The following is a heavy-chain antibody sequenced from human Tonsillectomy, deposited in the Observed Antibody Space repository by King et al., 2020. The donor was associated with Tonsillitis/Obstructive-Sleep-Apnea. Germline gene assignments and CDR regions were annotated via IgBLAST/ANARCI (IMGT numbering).Heavy chain of an antibody. CDR1: GYTFSNYG. D-gene: IGHD5-12*01. CDR2: ISAYTGNT. CDR3: VRDLRDTVAMITGAMDV. J-gene: IGHJ6*02. Sequence: VQLVESGAEVKKPGASVKVSCTASGYTFSNYGISWVRQAPGQGLEWMGWISAYTGNTKYAQKLQARVTMTTDTSTSTAYMNLRSLRSGDSAVYYCVRDLRDTVAMITGAMDVWGQGTTVTV. V-gene: IGHV1-18*01.